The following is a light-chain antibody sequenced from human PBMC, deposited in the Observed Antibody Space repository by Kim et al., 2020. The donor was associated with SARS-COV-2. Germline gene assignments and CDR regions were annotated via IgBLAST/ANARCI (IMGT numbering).Light chain of an antibody. Sequence: ASVGDSVTITGRASQGISNYLAWVQQRPGKAPKSLIFLASNLQSGVPSKFSGSGSGTEFTLTINSLQPEDFAIYYCQQYSSYPFTFGPGTKVDIK. CDR2: LAS. J-gene: IGKJ3*01. CDR3: QQYSSYPFT. V-gene: IGKV1-16*02. CDR1: QGISNY.